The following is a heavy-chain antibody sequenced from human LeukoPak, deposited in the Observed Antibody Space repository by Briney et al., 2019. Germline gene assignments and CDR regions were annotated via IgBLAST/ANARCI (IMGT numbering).Heavy chain of an antibody. CDR3: AKGVTMIVVVITL. CDR2: ISGSGGST. Sequence: GGSLRLSCVASGFTFRNYAMSWVRQAPGKGLEWVSAISGSGGSTYYADSVKGRFTISRDNSKSTLYLQMNSLRAEGTAVYYCAKGVTMIVVVITLWGQGTLVTVSS. D-gene: IGHD3-22*01. V-gene: IGHV3-23*01. J-gene: IGHJ4*02. CDR1: GFTFRNYA.